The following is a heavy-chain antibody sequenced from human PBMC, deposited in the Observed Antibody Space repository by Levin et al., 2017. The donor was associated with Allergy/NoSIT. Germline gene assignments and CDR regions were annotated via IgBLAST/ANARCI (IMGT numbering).Heavy chain of an antibody. D-gene: IGHD2-2*01. CDR2: IYYTGST. CDR1: GGSISSSNYY. J-gene: IGHJ4*02. Sequence: TTGGSLRLSCSVSGGSISSSNYYWGWIRQPPGKGLAWIGSIYYTGSTSNNPSLKSRVSISVDTSKNQFSLNLSSVTAADTAVYYCARHTPPFLPAANSDYWGQGTLVTVSS. V-gene: IGHV4-39*01. CDR3: ARHTPPFLPAANSDY.